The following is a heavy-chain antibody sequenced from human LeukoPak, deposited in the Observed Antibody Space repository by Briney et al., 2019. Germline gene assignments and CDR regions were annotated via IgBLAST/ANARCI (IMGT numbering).Heavy chain of an antibody. CDR3: ARDRYSSTASDY. CDR1: GFTFSSYA. CDR2: ISSSSSYI. V-gene: IGHV3-21*01. D-gene: IGHD6-13*01. Sequence: GGSLRLSCAASGFTFSSYAMSWVRQAPGKGLEWVSSISSSSSYIYYADSVKGRFTISRDNAKNSLYLQMNSLRAEDTAVYYCARDRYSSTASDYWGQGTLVTVSS. J-gene: IGHJ4*02.